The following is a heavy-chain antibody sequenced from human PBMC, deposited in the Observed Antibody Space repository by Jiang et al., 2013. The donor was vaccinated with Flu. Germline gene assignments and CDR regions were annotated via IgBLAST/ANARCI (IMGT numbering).Heavy chain of an antibody. CDR2: IDPSGGT. V-gene: IGHV4-4*07. D-gene: IGHD6-6*01. Sequence: LLKPSETLSLTCTVSGDSINNYYWSWIRQPAGKGLEWIGRIDPSGGTTYNPSLKSRVTMSVDSSKNQFSLNLRSVTAADTAVYYCARGGASSIWFDPWGRNPGHVSS. CDR1: GDSINNYY. J-gene: IGHJ5*01. CDR3: ARGGASSIWFDP.